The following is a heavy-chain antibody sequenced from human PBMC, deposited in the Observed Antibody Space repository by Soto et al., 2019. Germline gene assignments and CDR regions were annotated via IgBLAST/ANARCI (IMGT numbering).Heavy chain of an antibody. D-gene: IGHD1-26*01. CDR3: AIGYGIVGATHTFDY. CDR1: GGSISSYY. Sequence: SETLSLTCTVSGGSISSYYWSWIRQPPGKGLEWIGYIYYSGSTNYNPSLKSRVTISVDTSKNQFSLKLSSVTAADTAVYYCAIGYGIVGATHTFDYWGQGTLVTVSS. CDR2: IYYSGST. J-gene: IGHJ4*02. V-gene: IGHV4-59*01.